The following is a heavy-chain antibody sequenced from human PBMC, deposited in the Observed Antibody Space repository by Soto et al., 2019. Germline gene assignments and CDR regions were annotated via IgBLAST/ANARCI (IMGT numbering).Heavy chain of an antibody. Sequence: EVQLVESGGGLVQPGRSLRLSCAASGFTFDDYAMHWVRQAPGKGLEWVSGIIWNSYSIGYADSVKGRFTISRDNAKNSLYLQMNSLRPEDTAVYYCAKDEGGFDLWGRGTLVTVSS. CDR2: IIWNSYSI. D-gene: IGHD1-26*01. J-gene: IGHJ2*01. CDR3: AKDEGGFDL. CDR1: GFTFDDYA. V-gene: IGHV3-9*01.